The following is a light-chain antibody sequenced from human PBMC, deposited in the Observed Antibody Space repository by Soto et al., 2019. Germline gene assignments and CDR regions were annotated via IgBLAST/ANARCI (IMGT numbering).Light chain of an antibody. Sequence: QSVLTQPASVSGSPGQSITISCTGTSSDIGGYDYVFWYQQYPGKVPKLMIYDVTNRASGVPSRFSASKSGDTASLTISGLQAEDEADYYCSSYTSTSTLVVFGGGTQLTVL. J-gene: IGLJ2*01. CDR2: DVT. CDR3: SSYTSTSTLVV. V-gene: IGLV2-14*01. CDR1: SSDIGGYDY.